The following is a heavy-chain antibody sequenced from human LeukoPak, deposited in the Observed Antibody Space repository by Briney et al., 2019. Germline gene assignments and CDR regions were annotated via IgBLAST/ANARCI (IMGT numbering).Heavy chain of an antibody. D-gene: IGHD3-22*01. CDR1: GYSFTSYW. V-gene: IGHV5-51*01. J-gene: IGHJ3*02. Sequence: GESLKISCKGSGYSFTSYWIGWVRQMPGKGLEWMGIIYPGDSDTRYSPSFQGQVTISADKSISTAYLQWSSLKASDTAMYYCARLRITMIVVAKRDAFDIWGQGTMVTVSS. CDR3: ARLRITMIVVAKRDAFDI. CDR2: IYPGDSDT.